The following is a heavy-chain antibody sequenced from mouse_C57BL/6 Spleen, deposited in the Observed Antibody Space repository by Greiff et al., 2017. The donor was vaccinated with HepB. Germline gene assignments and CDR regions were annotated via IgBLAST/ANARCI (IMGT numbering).Heavy chain of an antibody. CDR3: VRRGGYVKAMDY. V-gene: IGHV10-1*01. J-gene: IGHJ4*01. CDR1: GFSFNTYA. CDR2: IRSKSNNYAT. Sequence: EVKLVESGGGLVQPTGSLKLSCAASGFSFNTYAMNWVRQAPGKGLEWVARIRSKSNNYATYYANSGKDRCTISRDDSESMLYLQMNNWKTEDTAWYCCVRRGGYVKAMDYWGQGTSVTVSS. D-gene: IGHD3-2*02.